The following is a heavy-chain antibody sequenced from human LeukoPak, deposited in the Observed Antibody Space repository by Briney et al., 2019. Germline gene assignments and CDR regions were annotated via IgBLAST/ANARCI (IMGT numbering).Heavy chain of an antibody. V-gene: IGHV3-48*03. CDR2: ISSSGGSI. D-gene: IGHD1-26*01. CDR3: ARPLGGSHYY. Sequence: GGSLRLSCAASGFTFRSYEMHWVRQAPGKGLEWVSYISSSGGSISYADSVKGRFTISRDNAKNSLYLQMNSLRAEDTAVYYCARPLGGSHYYWGQGTLVIVSS. J-gene: IGHJ4*02. CDR1: GFTFRSYE.